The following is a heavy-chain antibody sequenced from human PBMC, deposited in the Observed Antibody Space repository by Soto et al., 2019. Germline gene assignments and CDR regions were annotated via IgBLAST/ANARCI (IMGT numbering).Heavy chain of an antibody. V-gene: IGHV5-10-1*04. CDR1: GYDFTNYW. CDR2: IDPSDSYT. CDR3: ARHYGYPSAYGMDV. Sequence: PGESLKISCTGYGYDFTNYWINWVRQLPGKGLEWMGRIDPSDSYTRYSPSFQGQVTISADKSISTAYLQWSSLKASDTAMYYCARHYGYPSAYGMDVWGQGTTVTVSS. J-gene: IGHJ6*02. D-gene: IGHD6-25*01.